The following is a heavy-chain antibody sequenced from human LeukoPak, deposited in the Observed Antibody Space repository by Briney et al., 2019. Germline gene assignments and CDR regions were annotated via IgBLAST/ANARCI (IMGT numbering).Heavy chain of an antibody. V-gene: IGHV4-38-2*02. J-gene: IGHJ5*02. CDR2: IYHSGST. CDR1: GYSISSGYY. Sequence: PSETLSLTCTVSGYSISSGYYWGWSRQPPGKGVEGIGSIYHSGSTYYNPSLKSRVTISVDTSKNQFSLKLSSVTAADTAVYYCARGVSGNWFDPWGQGTLVTVSS. CDR3: ARGVSGNWFDP. D-gene: IGHD3-10*01.